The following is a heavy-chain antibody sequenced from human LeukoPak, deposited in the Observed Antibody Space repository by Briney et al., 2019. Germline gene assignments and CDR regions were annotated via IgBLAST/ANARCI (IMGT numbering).Heavy chain of an antibody. Sequence: ASVKVSCKASGYTFSNYSITLVRQAPGQGLEWMGTISGHNGDVNYAPKFQGRVTMTTDTSTTTAYMELSSLRFDDTAVYYCARYNSLLRGVTTSDYWGQGTLVTVS. J-gene: IGHJ4*02. CDR2: ISGHNGDV. CDR3: ARYNSLLRGVTTSDY. CDR1: GYTFSNYS. D-gene: IGHD3-10*01. V-gene: IGHV1-18*01.